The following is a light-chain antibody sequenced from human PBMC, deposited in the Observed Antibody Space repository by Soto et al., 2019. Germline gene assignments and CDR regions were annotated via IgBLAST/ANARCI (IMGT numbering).Light chain of an antibody. CDR2: GAS. Sequence: EIVLTQSPGTLSLSPGERATLSCRASQSVSSSYLAWYQQKPGQAPRLLMYGASSRATGIPDRFSGSGSGTDFTLTISRLEPEDFAVYYCQQYGSSGTLGQGTKVDIK. CDR1: QSVSSSY. CDR3: QQYGSSGT. J-gene: IGKJ1*01. V-gene: IGKV3-20*01.